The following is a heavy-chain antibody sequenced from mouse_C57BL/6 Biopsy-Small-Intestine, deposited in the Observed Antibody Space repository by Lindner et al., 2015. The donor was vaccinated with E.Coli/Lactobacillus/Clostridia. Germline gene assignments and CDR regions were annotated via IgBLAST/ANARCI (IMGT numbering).Heavy chain of an antibody. D-gene: IGHD4-1*01. J-gene: IGHJ4*01. V-gene: IGHV1-54*01. CDR2: INPGSGGT. Sequence: VQLQESGAELVRPGTSVKVSCKASGYAFTNYLIEWVKQRPGQGLEWIGVINPGSGGTNYNEKFKGKATLTADKSSSTAYMQLSSLTPEDSAVYFCARKKANWGYAMDYWGQGTSVTVSS. CDR1: GYAFTNYL. CDR3: ARKKANWGYAMDY.